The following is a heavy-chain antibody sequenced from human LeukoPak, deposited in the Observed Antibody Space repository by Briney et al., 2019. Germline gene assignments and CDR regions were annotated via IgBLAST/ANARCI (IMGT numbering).Heavy chain of an antibody. CDR3: ARAGPYGDYLPRYYYYYYMDV. D-gene: IGHD4-17*01. CDR1: GYTFTSYG. CDR2: ISAYNGNT. J-gene: IGHJ6*03. V-gene: IGHV1-18*01. Sequence: ASVKVSCKASGYTFTSYGISWVRQAPGQGLEWMGGISAYNGNTNYAQKLQVRVTMTTDTSTSTAYMELRSLRSDDTAVYYCARAGPYGDYLPRYYYYYYMDVWGKGTTVTVSS.